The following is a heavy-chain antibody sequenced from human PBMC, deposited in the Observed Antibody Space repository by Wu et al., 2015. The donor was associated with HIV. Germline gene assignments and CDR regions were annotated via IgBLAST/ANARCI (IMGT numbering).Heavy chain of an antibody. D-gene: IGHD6-19*01. J-gene: IGHJ5*02. V-gene: IGHV1-69*13. CDR3: ARDPLPPSLSIAVAGWFDP. CDR2: IIPIFGTA. Sequence: QVQLVQSGAEVKKPGSSVKVSCKASGGTFSSYAISWVRQAPGQGLEWMGRIIPIFGTANYAQKFQGRVTITADESTSTAYMELSSLRSEDTAVYYCARDPLPPSLSIAVAGWFDPWGQGTLVTVSS. CDR1: GGTFSSYA.